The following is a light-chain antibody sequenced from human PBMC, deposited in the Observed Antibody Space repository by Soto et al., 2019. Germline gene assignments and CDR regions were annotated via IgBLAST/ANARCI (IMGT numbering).Light chain of an antibody. CDR3: VQTTLSPFT. Sequence: DIVLSQSTLSSPVTLGQPASISCTSSQGLVHTDGNTYLSWLQQRPGQPPRLLIYKISNRFSGVPDRFSGSGAGKHFTLTIARVEPEDVGVYYCVQTTLSPFTFGQGTKVDIK. V-gene: IGKV2-24*01. J-gene: IGKJ2*01. CDR1: QGLVHTDGNTY. CDR2: KIS.